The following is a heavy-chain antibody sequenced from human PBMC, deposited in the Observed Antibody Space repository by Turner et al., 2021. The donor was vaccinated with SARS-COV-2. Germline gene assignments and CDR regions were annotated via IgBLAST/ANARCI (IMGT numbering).Heavy chain of an antibody. D-gene: IGHD1-1*01. Sequence: QVQLVESGGGVVQPGRSLRLSCAASGFTFSSYAMHWVRQAPGKGLEWVAVISYDGSNKYYADSVKGRFTISRDYSKNTLYLKMNSLRAEDTAVYYCARNGPTNWFDPWGQGTLVTVSS. J-gene: IGHJ5*02. CDR3: ARNGPTNWFDP. V-gene: IGHV3-30*04. CDR2: ISYDGSNK. CDR1: GFTFSSYA.